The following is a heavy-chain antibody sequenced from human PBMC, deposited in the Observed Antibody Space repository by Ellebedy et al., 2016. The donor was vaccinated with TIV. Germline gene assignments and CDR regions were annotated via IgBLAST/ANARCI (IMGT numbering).Heavy chain of an antibody. D-gene: IGHD3-10*01. CDR2: INIDGSST. Sequence: GGSLRLSCTASGFTFSNYWMHWVRQAPGKGPVWVSRINIDGSSTTYADSVKGRFTVSRDNAKNTLYLQMNTLRADDTAIYFCTRGHREHSGSLDYWGQGTLVTVSS. CDR3: TRGHREHSGSLDY. J-gene: IGHJ4*02. V-gene: IGHV3-74*01. CDR1: GFTFSNYW.